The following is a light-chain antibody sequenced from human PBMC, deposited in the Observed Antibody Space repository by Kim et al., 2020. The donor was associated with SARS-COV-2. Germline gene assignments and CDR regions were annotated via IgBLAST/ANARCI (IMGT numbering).Light chain of an antibody. CDR1: SSDGGGYNY. V-gene: IGLV2-11*01. CDR3: CSYAGNYTWV. Sequence: GQSVTVSCTGTSSDGGGYNYVSWYQQHPSKAPKLMIYDVSKRPSGVPDRFSGSKSGNTASLTISGLQAEDEADYYCCSYAGNYTWVFGGGTQLTVL. J-gene: IGLJ3*02. CDR2: DVS.